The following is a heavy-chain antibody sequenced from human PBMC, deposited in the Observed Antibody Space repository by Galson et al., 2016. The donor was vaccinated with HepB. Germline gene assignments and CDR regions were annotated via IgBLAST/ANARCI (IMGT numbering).Heavy chain of an antibody. J-gene: IGHJ6*02. V-gene: IGHV1-18*01. CDR2: IGHYNGNT. Sequence: SVKVSCKASGYTFIDYGISWVRQAPGQGLEWMGWIGHYNGNTYYSQKFQDRVSVTADTSTGTAYVELRRLRSDDTAVYYCARGGYFGKDPYYYYGMDVWGQGTAVSVSS. CDR1: GYTFIDYG. CDR3: ARGGYFGKDPYYYYGMDV. D-gene: IGHD3-9*01.